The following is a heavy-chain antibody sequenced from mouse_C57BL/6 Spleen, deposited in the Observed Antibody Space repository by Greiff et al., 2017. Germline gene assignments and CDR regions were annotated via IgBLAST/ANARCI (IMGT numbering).Heavy chain of an antibody. Sequence: VQLKQSGAELVRPGASVKLSCTASGFNIKDDYMHWVKQRPEQGLEWIGWIDPENGDTEYASKFQGKATITADTSSNTAYLQLSSLTSEDTAVYYCTFYYSNCVAYWGQGTLVTVSA. CDR1: GFNIKDDY. CDR3: TFYYSNCVAY. D-gene: IGHD2-5*01. J-gene: IGHJ3*01. CDR2: IDPENGDT. V-gene: IGHV14-4*01.